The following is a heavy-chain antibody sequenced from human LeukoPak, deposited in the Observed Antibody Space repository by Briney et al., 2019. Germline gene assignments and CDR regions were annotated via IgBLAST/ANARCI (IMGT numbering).Heavy chain of an antibody. D-gene: IGHD5-18*01. J-gene: IGHJ4*02. CDR3: AREDTAMVNYFDY. CDR1: GYTFTGYY. CDR2: INPNSGGT. V-gene: IGHV1-2*02. Sequence: ASVKVSCKASGYTFTGYYMHWVRQAPGQGLEWMGWINPNSGGTNYAQKFQGRVTMTRDTSISTAYMELSRLRSDDTAVYYCAREDTAMVNYFDYWGQGTLVTVSS.